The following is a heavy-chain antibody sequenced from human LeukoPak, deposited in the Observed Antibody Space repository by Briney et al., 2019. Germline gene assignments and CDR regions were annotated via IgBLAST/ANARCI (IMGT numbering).Heavy chain of an antibody. D-gene: IGHD3-10*01. Sequence: SETLSLTCTVSGGSISSYYWSWIRQPPGRGLEWIGWIYYSGNTKYNPSLESRVTISLDTPKNQFSLKLTSVTAADTVVYYGARHYGAGTYPLDYWGQGTLVTVSS. CDR3: ARHYGAGTYPLDY. V-gene: IGHV4-59*08. CDR1: GGSISSYY. CDR2: IYYSGNT. J-gene: IGHJ4*02.